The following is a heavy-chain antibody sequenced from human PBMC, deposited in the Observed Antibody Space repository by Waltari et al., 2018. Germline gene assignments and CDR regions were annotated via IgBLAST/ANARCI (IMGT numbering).Heavy chain of an antibody. CDR3: TRVAYCGGDCSGDY. CDR1: GFAFSSNT. J-gene: IGHJ4*02. D-gene: IGHD2-21*02. V-gene: IGHV3-21*01. Sequence: EVQLVESGGGLVKPGGSMGLSCAASGFAFSSNTMMWVRKASGKGQVCVSSSTSGGNFTHYADTVKGRFTISRDNAKNSLYLQLSSLRAEDTAVYYCTRVAYCGGDCSGDYWGQGSLVTVSS. CDR2: STSGGNFT.